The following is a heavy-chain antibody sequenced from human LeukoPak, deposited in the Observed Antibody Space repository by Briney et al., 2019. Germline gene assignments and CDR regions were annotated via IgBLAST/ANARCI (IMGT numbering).Heavy chain of an antibody. CDR2: LNSDGRTT. CDR1: GFTLSNHW. V-gene: IGHV3-74*01. Sequence: GGSLRLSCAASGFTLSNHWMHWVRQGPGKGLVWVSRLNSDGRTTTYADSVKGRFTISRDNAKNTLYLQMNSLRVEDTAVYYCARGSDETVTISGWFDPWGQGTLVTVSS. J-gene: IGHJ5*02. D-gene: IGHD4-17*01. CDR3: ARGSDETVTISGWFDP.